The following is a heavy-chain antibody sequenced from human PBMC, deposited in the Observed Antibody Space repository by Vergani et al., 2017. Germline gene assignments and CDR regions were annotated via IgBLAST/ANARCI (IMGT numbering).Heavy chain of an antibody. CDR3: ARLVVAATYYYYGMDV. CDR2: INAGNGNT. V-gene: IGHV1-3*01. J-gene: IGHJ6*02. D-gene: IGHD2-15*01. CDR1: GYTFTSYA. Sequence: QVQLVQSGAEVKKPGASVKVSCKASGYTFTSYAMHWVRQAPGQRLEWMGWINAGNGNTKYSQKFQGRVNITRDTSASTAYMELSSLRSEDTAVYYCARLVVAATYYYYGMDVWGQGTTVTVSS.